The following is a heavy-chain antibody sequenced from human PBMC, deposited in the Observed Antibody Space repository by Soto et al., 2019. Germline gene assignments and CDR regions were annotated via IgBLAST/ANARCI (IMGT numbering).Heavy chain of an antibody. D-gene: IGHD4-17*01. CDR3: SRDVDFGGTLDY. Sequence: PSETLSLTCTVSGGSVSGGSYYWNWIRQPPGKGLEWIGYIYFSGRTNYNPSLKSRVTISIDTSKNQFSLKLTSATAADTAVYYCSRDVDFGGTLDYWG. V-gene: IGHV4-61*01. CDR2: IYFSGRT. CDR1: GGSVSGGSYY. J-gene: IGHJ4*01.